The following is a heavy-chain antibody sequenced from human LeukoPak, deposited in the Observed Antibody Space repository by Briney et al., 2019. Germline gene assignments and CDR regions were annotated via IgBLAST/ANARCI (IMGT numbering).Heavy chain of an antibody. CDR3: ARLAYCGGDCYRIYYYYGMDV. V-gene: IGHV1-18*01. CDR2: ISAYNGNT. Sequence: ASVKVSCKASGYTFTSYGISWVRQAPGQGLEWMGWISAYNGNTNYAQKLQGRVTMTTGTSTSTAYMELRSLRSDDTAVYYCARLAYCGGDCYRIYYYYGMDVWGQGTTVTVSS. D-gene: IGHD2-21*02. CDR1: GYTFTSYG. J-gene: IGHJ6*02.